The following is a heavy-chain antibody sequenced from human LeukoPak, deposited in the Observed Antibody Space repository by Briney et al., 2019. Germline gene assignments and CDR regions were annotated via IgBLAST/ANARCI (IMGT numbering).Heavy chain of an antibody. CDR3: AKDLGVSRNSGYDFSGVVY. CDR1: GFTFSSYA. V-gene: IGHV3-23*01. Sequence: GGSLRLSCAASGFTFSSYAMSWARRAPGKGLEWVSAISGSGGSTYYADSVKGRFTISRDNSKNTLYLQMNSLRAEDTAVYYCAKDLGVSRNSGYDFSGVVYWGQGTLVTVSS. J-gene: IGHJ4*02. D-gene: IGHD5-12*01. CDR2: ISGSGGST.